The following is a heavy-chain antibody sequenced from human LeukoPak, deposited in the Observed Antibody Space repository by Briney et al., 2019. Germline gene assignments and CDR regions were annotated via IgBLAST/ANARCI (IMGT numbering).Heavy chain of an antibody. CDR2: IYPGDSDT. CDR3: ARIVLGQWLGGNWYFDL. D-gene: IGHD6-19*01. V-gene: IGHV5-51*01. CDR1: GYSFTSYW. J-gene: IGHJ2*01. Sequence: GESLKIPCKGSGYSFTSYWIGWVRQMPGKGLEWMGIIYPGDSDTRYSPSFQGQVTISADKSISTAYLQWSSLKASDTAMYYCARIVLGQWLGGNWYFDLWGRGTLVTVSS.